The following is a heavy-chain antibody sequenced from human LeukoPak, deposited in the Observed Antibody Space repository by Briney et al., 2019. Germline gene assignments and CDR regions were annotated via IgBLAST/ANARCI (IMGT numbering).Heavy chain of an antibody. J-gene: IGHJ4*02. CDR1: GFTFSSYA. CDR3: VKDRSTGDLPLYYFDY. CDR2: ISASGGST. D-gene: IGHD7-27*01. Sequence: HPGGSLRLSCAASGFTFSSYAMSWVRQAPGQGLEWVSDISASGGSTYYADSVRGRFTISRDNSKNTLYLQMNSLRAEDTAVYYCVKDRSTGDLPLYYFDYWGQGTLVTVSS. V-gene: IGHV3-23*01.